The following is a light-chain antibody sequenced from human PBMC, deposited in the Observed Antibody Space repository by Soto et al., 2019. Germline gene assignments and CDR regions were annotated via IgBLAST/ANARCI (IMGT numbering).Light chain of an antibody. J-gene: IGKJ2*01. Sequence: EIVMTQSPATLSVSPGERATLSCRASETLGNNLAWYQQKPGQAPRLLIYVASTRATGIPAKFGGSGSGTEFTLTISSLQSEDFAVYYCQQYYSWPYTFGQGTKLEIK. CDR1: ETLGNN. CDR2: VAS. CDR3: QQYYSWPYT. V-gene: IGKV3-15*01.